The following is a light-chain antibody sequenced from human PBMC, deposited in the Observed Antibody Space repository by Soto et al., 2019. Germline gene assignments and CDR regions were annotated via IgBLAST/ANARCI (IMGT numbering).Light chain of an antibody. CDR2: DAS. CDR1: QSVSSSY. CDR3: QQSAT. Sequence: EIVLTQSPGPLSLSPGERATLSCRASQSVSSSYLAWYQQKPGXXPRLLIYDASSRPPGIPDRFRGSGSGTDFTLTISRLEHEEFAVYYCQQSATFGPGTKVDIK. J-gene: IGKJ3*01. V-gene: IGKV3-20*01.